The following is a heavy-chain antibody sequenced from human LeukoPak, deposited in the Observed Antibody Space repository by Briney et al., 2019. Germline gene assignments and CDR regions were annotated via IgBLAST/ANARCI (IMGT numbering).Heavy chain of an antibody. Sequence: GSLRLSCATSGFIFSSDSMIWVRQAPGKGLEWVSSISSTGAYIYYADSLKGRFTISRDNAKISLYLQMNSLRADDTAVYYCARGLAAAGTRGPYWGQGTLVTVSS. D-gene: IGHD6-13*01. CDR3: ARGLAAAGTRGPY. CDR2: ISSTGAYI. J-gene: IGHJ4*02. CDR1: GFIFSSDS. V-gene: IGHV3-21*01.